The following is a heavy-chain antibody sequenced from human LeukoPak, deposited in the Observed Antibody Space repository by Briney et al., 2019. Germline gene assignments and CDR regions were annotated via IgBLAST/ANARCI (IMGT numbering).Heavy chain of an antibody. D-gene: IGHD6-6*01. J-gene: IGHJ4*02. CDR1: GFTVSSNY. Sequence: PGGSLRLSCAASGFTVSSNYMSWVRQAPGKGLEWVSVIYSGGSTYYADSVKGRFTISRDNPKNTLYLQMNSLRAEDTAVYYCARAREQLVIFDYWGQGTLVTVSS. CDR2: IYSGGST. V-gene: IGHV3-53*01. CDR3: ARAREQLVIFDY.